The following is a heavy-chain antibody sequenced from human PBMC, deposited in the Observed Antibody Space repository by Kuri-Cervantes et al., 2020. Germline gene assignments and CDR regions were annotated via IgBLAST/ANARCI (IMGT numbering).Heavy chain of an antibody. CDR1: GFTFSSYS. V-gene: IGHV3-21*01. J-gene: IGHJ3*02. CDR2: ISSSSSYI. D-gene: IGHD4-17*01. Sequence: ETLSLTCAASGFTFSSYSMNWVRQAPGKGLEWVSSISSSSSYIYYADSVKGRFTISRDNSKNTLYLQMNSLRAEDTAVYYCARKTTVTNGGAFDIWGQGTRVTVSS. CDR3: ARKTTVTNGGAFDI.